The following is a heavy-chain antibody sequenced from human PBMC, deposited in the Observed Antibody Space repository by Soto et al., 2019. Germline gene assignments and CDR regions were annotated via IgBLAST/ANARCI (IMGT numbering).Heavy chain of an antibody. Sequence: SETLSLTCTVSGGSISSYYWSWIRQPPGKGLEWIGYIYYSGSTNYNPSLKSRVTISVDTSKNQFSLKLSSVTAADTAVYYCARGVGVVVVAAPEYYFDYWGQGTLVTVSS. CDR2: IYYSGST. V-gene: IGHV4-59*01. J-gene: IGHJ4*02. CDR1: GGSISSYY. D-gene: IGHD2-15*01. CDR3: ARGVGVVVVAAPEYYFDY.